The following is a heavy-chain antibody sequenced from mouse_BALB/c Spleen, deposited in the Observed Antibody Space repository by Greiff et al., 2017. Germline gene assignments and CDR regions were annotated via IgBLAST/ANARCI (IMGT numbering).Heavy chain of an antibody. J-gene: IGHJ3*01. Sequence: EVQVVESGGGLVQPKGSLKLSCAASGFTFNTYAMNWVRQAPGKGLEWVARIRSKSNNYATYYADSVKDRFTISRDDSQSMLYLQMNNLKTEDTAMYYCVRRGPAYWGQGTLVTVSA. CDR1: GFTFNTYA. V-gene: IGHV10-1*02. CDR2: IRSKSNNYAT. CDR3: VRRGPAY.